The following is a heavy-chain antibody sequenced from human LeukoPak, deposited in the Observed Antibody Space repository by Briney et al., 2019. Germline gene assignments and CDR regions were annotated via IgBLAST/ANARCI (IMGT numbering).Heavy chain of an antibody. D-gene: IGHD2-2*01. J-gene: IGHJ3*02. CDR2: INPKTGNP. CDR3: ARLLVDDFNRAFDI. V-gene: IGHV7-4-1*02. CDR1: GYTFIKYA. Sequence: ASVKVSCKASGYTFIKYAVNWVRQAPGQGLEWMGWINPKTGNPTYAQGFTGRFVFSLDTSVTTAYLQISSLKDDDTAVYYCARLLVDDFNRAFDIWGQGTMVTVSS.